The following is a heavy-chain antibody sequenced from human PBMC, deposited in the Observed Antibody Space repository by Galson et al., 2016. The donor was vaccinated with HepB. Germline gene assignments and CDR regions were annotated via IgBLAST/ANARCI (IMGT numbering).Heavy chain of an antibody. CDR1: GFSLSTSGVG. CDR2: IYWDDTK. Sequence: PALVKPTQTLTLTCTFSGFSLSTSGVGVGWIRQPPGKAPEWLARIYWDDTKRYRPSLKSRLTITKGASGRQVVLTLTNMAPLDTATYYCAHGSGYYLNFDYWGQGPLVTVSS. J-gene: IGHJ4*02. D-gene: IGHD3-22*01. CDR3: AHGSGYYLNFDY. V-gene: IGHV2-5*02.